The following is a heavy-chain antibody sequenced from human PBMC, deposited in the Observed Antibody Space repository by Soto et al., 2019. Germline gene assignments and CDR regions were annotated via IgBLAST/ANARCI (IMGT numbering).Heavy chain of an antibody. Sequence: GGSLRLSCAASGFTFSLYSMDWVRQAPGKGLEWVSYISGGSGSTYYADSVKGRFTISRDNSKNTLYLQMNSLRAEDTAVYYCAKARPSQFDYWGQGTLVTVSS. V-gene: IGHV3-23*01. CDR3: AKARPSQFDY. CDR1: GFTFSLYS. CDR2: ISGGSGST. J-gene: IGHJ4*02.